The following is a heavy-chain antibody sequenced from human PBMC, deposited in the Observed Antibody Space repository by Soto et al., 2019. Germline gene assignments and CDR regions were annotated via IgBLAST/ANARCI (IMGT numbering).Heavy chain of an antibody. CDR1: GFTFSSYG. D-gene: IGHD3-10*01. J-gene: IGHJ4*02. Sequence: QVQLVESGGGVVQPGRSLRLSCAASGFTFSSYGMHWVRQAPGKGLEWVAVISYDGSNKYYADSVKGRFTISRDNSKNTLYLQMNSLRAEDTAVYYCAKEVLWFGDLYYFDYWGQGTLVTVSS. CDR2: ISYDGSNK. V-gene: IGHV3-30*18. CDR3: AKEVLWFGDLYYFDY.